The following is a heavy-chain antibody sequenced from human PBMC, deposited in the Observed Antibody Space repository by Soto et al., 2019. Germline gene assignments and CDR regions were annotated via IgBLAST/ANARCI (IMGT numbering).Heavy chain of an antibody. J-gene: IGHJ3*02. CDR1: GGTFSSYA. CDR3: AVDSSGYYSIGGGAFDI. D-gene: IGHD3-22*01. CDR2: IIPIFGTA. Sequence: SVKVSCKASGGTFSSYAISWVRQAPGQGLEWMGGIIPIFGTANYAQKFQGRVTITADKSTSTAYMELSSLRSEDTAVYYCAVDSSGYYSIGGGAFDIWGQGTMVTVS. V-gene: IGHV1-69*06.